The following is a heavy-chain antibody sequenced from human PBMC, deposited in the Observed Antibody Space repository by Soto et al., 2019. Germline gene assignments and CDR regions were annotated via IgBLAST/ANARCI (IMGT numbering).Heavy chain of an antibody. CDR2: INPDNGNT. CDR1: GYTFTRYT. D-gene: IGHD6-13*01. J-gene: IGHJ5*02. Sequence: QVQLVQSGAEVKKPGASVKISCKASGYTFTRYTMNWVRQAPGQRLEWMGWINPDNGNTKSSQKFQDRVIITRDTSASTAYIDLSRLRSEYTAVYCCAIGIATGQLDPWGQGTLVTVSS. CDR3: AIGIATGQLDP. V-gene: IGHV1-3*01.